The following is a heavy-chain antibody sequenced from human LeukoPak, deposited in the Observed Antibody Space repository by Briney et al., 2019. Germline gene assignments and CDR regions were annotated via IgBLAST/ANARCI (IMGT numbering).Heavy chain of an antibody. D-gene: IGHD3-10*01. V-gene: IGHV4-59*12. CDR2: IYYRGGT. J-gene: IGHJ4*02. Sequence: SETLSLTCTVSGGSISSYYWSWIRQPPGKGLEWIGYIYYRGGTKYNPSLKSRVTISVDTSKNQFSLNLSSVTAADTAVYYCARRVSGWFGERTYFDYWGQGTLVTVSS. CDR3: ARRVSGWFGERTYFDY. CDR1: GGSISSYY.